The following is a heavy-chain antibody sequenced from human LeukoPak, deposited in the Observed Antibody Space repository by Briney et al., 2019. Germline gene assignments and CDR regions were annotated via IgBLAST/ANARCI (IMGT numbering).Heavy chain of an antibody. CDR3: ARPSDMITFGGIIVPFDY. Sequence: AASVKVSCKASGYTFTDYYMHWVRQAPGQGLEWMGWINPNSGGTNYAQKFQGRVTMTRDTSISTAYMELSRLRSDDTAVYYCARPSDMITFGGIIVPFDYRGQGTLVTVSS. J-gene: IGHJ4*02. D-gene: IGHD3-16*02. CDR2: INPNSGGT. CDR1: GYTFTDYY. V-gene: IGHV1-2*02.